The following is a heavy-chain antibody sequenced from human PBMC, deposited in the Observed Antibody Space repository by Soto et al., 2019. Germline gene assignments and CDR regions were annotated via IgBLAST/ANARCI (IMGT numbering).Heavy chain of an antibody. CDR3: ARDEGAAMGFQY. V-gene: IGHV1-46*01. Sequence: QVQLVQSGAEVKEPGASVRLSCKASGYTFTDSYIHWVRQAPGQGLEWMGVINPVGGSTTYIQKFQGRVTLTRDMSTTTVHMVLSALRSDDPATYYCARDEGAAMGFQYWGQGTPVNVFS. CDR2: INPVGGST. D-gene: IGHD5-18*01. J-gene: IGHJ4*02. CDR1: GYTFTDSY.